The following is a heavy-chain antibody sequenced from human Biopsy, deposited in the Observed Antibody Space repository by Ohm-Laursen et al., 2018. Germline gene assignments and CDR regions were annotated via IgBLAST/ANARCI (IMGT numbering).Heavy chain of an antibody. CDR1: GDSISSYY. V-gene: IGHV4-59*01. CDR3: ARDRGYYSDRTVPGYFDL. D-gene: IGHD3-22*01. J-gene: IGHJ2*01. CDR2: VYYTGST. Sequence: PVTLSLTCTVSGDSISSYYWSWIRQPPGKGLEWIGYVYYTGSTDYNPSLQSRVTISVDTSKNHFSLRLRSVTPADTAIYYCARDRGYYSDRTVPGYFDLWGRGILVTVSS.